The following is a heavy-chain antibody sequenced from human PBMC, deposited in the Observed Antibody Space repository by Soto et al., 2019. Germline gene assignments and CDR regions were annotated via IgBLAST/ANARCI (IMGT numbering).Heavy chain of an antibody. CDR1: GFSISSYY. CDR3: ARAGTTMVRGVISGWFDP. J-gene: IGHJ5*02. CDR2: IYYSGST. V-gene: IGHV4-59*01. Sequence: SETLSLTSTVSGFSISSYYWSWIRQPPGKGLEWIGYIYYSGSTNYNPSLKSRVTISVDTSKNQFSLKLSSVTAADTAVYYCARAGTTMVRGVISGWFDPWGQGTLVTVSS. D-gene: IGHD3-10*01.